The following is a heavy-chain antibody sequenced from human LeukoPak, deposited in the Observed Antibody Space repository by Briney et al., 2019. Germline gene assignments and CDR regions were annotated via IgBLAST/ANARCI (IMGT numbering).Heavy chain of an antibody. CDR3: XXXXXXSSGSYPY. J-gene: IGHJ4*02. V-gene: IGHV3-7*01. D-gene: IGHD3-10*01. CDR2: IKQDGXEX. CDR1: YX. Sequence: YXXXXVRXXPXKXXXXVAXIKQDGXEXXYVDSVKGRFTISXXXTXXSLYLQVNSLRAEDTAVYYXXXXXXXSSGSYPYWGQGTLVTVSS.